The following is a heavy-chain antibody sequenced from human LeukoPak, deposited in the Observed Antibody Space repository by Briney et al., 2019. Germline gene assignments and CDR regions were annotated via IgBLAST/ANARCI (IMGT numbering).Heavy chain of an antibody. D-gene: IGHD2-15*01. V-gene: IGHV4-59*01. CDR2: IYYSGST. CDR3: ARDYCGGGSSFWDY. J-gene: IGHJ4*02. Sequence: PSETLSLTCTVSGGSISSYYWSWIRQPPGKGLEWIGYIYYSGSTNYNPSLKSRVTISVDTSKNQFSLKLSSVTAADTAVYYCARDYCGGGSSFWDYWGQGTLVTVSS. CDR1: GGSISSYY.